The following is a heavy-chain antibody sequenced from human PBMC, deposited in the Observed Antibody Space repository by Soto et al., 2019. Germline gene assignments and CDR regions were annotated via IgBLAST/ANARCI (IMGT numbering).Heavy chain of an antibody. CDR1: GGSISSYY. J-gene: IGHJ6*02. V-gene: IGHV4-59*01. CDR2: IYYSGST. Sequence: PSETLSLTCTVSGGSISSYYWSWIRQPPGKGLEWIGYIYYSGSTNYNPSLKSRVTISVDTSKTQLSLKMSSVTAADTAVYYCARDRSLGGSGSYYYYGMDVWGQGTTVTVS. D-gene: IGHD3-10*01. CDR3: ARDRSLGGSGSYYYYGMDV.